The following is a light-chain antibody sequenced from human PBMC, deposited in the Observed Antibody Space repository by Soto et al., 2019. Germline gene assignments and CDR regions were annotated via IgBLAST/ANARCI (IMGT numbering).Light chain of an antibody. Sequence: EIVLTQSPATLSLSPGERATLSCRASQSVSSYLAWYQQKPGQAPRLLIYDASNRATGIPARFSGSGSGTDFTLTISSLEHEDFDVYYCQQRSNWPWTLGQGTKVDIK. J-gene: IGKJ1*01. V-gene: IGKV3-11*01. CDR2: DAS. CDR3: QQRSNWPWT. CDR1: QSVSSY.